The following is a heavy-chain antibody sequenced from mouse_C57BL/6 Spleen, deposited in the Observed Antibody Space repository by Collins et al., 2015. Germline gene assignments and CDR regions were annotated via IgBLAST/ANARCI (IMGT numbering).Heavy chain of an antibody. CDR2: INPDSSTI. Sequence: EVKLLESGGGLVQPGGSLKLSCAASGFGFSGYWMSWVRQAPGKGLEWIGEINPDSSTINYTPSLKGKFIISRDNADNTLYLQMSKVRSEDTALYYCARLYYYGHFDYWGQGTTLTVSS. D-gene: IGHD1-1*01. J-gene: IGHJ2*01. V-gene: IGHV4-1*02. CDR1: GFGFSGYW. CDR3: ARLYYYGHFDY.